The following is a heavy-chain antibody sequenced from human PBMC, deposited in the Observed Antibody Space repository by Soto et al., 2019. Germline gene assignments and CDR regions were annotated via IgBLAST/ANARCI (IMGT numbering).Heavy chain of an antibody. D-gene: IGHD3-22*01. CDR2: INPNSGGT. CDR1: GYTFTGYY. J-gene: IGHJ6*02. CDR3: ARDSASYYYDSSVCYGMDV. V-gene: IGHV1-2*02. Sequence: ASVKVSCKASGYTFTGYYMHWVRQAPGQGLEWMGWINPNSGGTNYAQKFQGRVTMTRDTSISTAYMELSRLRSDDTAVYYCARDSASYYYDSSVCYGMDVCGQGTTVTVYS.